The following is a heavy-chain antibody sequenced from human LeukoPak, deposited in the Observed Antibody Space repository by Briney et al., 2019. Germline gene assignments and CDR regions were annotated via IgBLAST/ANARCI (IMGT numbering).Heavy chain of an antibody. Sequence: SETLSLTCTVSGGSISSYYWSWIRQPPGKGLEWIGYIYYSGSTNYNPSLKSRVTISVDTSKNQFSLKLSSVTAADTAVYYCARAWRDGYNFDYWGQGTLVTVSS. CDR3: ARAWRDGYNFDY. CDR2: IYYSGST. V-gene: IGHV4-59*01. D-gene: IGHD5-24*01. J-gene: IGHJ4*02. CDR1: GGSISSYY.